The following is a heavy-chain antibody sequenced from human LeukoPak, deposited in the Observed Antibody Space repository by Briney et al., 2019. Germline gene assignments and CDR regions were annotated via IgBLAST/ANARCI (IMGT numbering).Heavy chain of an antibody. V-gene: IGHV3-30-3*01. CDR2: ISYDGSNK. CDR1: GFTFSSYA. CDR3: ARDPSYGDWTYFDY. D-gene: IGHD4-17*01. J-gene: IGHJ4*02. Sequence: PGGSLRLSCVASGFTFSSYAMHWVRQAPGKGLEWVAVISYDGSNKYYADSVKGRFTISRDNSKNTLYLQMNSLRAEDTAVYYCARDPSYGDWTYFDYWGQGTLVTVSS.